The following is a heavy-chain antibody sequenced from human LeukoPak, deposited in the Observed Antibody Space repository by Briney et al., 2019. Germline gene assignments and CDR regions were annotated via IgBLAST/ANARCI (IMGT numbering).Heavy chain of an antibody. Sequence: TSETLSLTCTVSGGSISSYYWSWIRQPAGKGLEWIGRIYTRGSTNYNPSLRSRVTMSVDTSKNQFSLKLSSVTAADTAVYYCARSNYGDYAAAEYFQHWGQGTLVTVSS. V-gene: IGHV4-4*07. CDR3: ARSNYGDYAAAEYFQH. CDR2: IYTRGST. D-gene: IGHD4-17*01. J-gene: IGHJ1*01. CDR1: GGSISSYY.